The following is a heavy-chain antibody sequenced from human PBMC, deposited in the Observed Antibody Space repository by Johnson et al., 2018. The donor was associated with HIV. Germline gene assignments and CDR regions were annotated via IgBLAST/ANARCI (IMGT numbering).Heavy chain of an antibody. CDR1: GFTVSSNY. V-gene: IGHV3-72*01. Sequence: VQLVESGGGLVQPGGSLRLSCAASGFTVSSNYMHWVRQAPGKGLEWIGRIRNKANRYSTEYAASVKGRFSISRDNSKNTLYLQMGSLRGEDMAVYYCARKKTAARGAFDIWGQGTMVTVSS. CDR3: ARKKTAARGAFDI. CDR2: IRNKANRYST. J-gene: IGHJ3*02. D-gene: IGHD3-10*01.